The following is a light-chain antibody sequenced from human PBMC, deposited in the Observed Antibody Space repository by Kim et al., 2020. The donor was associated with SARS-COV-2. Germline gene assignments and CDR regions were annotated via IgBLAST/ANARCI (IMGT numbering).Light chain of an antibody. CDR3: QSYDSSLSGSKV. J-gene: IGLJ3*02. V-gene: IGLV1-40*01. CDR2: VNS. Sequence: SVTNSCTGSSSNIGAGYDVQWYQQLPGTAPHLLIYVNSNRPSGFPDRFSGSKSGTSASLAITGLQAEDEADHYCQSYDSSLSGSKVFGGGTKLTVL. CDR1: SSNIGAGYD.